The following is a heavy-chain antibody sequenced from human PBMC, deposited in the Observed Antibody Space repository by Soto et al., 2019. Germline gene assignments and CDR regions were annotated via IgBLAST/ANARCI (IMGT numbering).Heavy chain of an antibody. V-gene: IGHV1-18*01. CDR1: GYTFTNYA. CDR2: INAGNGKT. Sequence: ASVKVSCKASGYTFTNYAIHWVRQAPGQRLEWMGWINAGNGKTNYAQKLQGRVTMTTDTSTSTAYMELRSLRSDDTAVYYCARDTYFYDSSGYPDYWGQGTLVSVSS. D-gene: IGHD3-22*01. J-gene: IGHJ4*02. CDR3: ARDTYFYDSSGYPDY.